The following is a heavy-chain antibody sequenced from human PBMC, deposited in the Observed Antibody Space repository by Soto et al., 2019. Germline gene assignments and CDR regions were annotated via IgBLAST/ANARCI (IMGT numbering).Heavy chain of an antibody. CDR1: GFIFDNYA. J-gene: IGHJ4*02. CDR3: AIRFCRGDTCSLDY. V-gene: IGHV3-23*01. Sequence: GGSLRLSCAASGFIFDNYAMSWVRQPSGKGLEWVSTINGGGGSTYYADSVKGRFTISRDNSMSTLFLQMNGLRADDTAVYYCAIRFCRGDTCSLDYWGQGTLVTVSS. D-gene: IGHD2-15*01. CDR2: INGGGGST.